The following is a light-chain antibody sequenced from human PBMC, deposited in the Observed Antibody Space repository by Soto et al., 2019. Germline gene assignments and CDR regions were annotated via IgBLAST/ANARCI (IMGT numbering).Light chain of an antibody. CDR2: DSS. CDR1: QSVSSY. J-gene: IGKJ1*01. Sequence: EIVLTQSPATLSLSPGERATLSCRASQSVSSYLAWYQQKPGQAPRLLIYDSSNRAAGIPARFSGSGSGTDFTLTISSLATEDFAVYYCQQRSNWPRTCGQGTKVDI. CDR3: QQRSNWPRT. V-gene: IGKV3-11*01.